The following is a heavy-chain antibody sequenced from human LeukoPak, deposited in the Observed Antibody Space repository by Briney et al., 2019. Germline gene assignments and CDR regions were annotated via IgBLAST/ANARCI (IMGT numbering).Heavy chain of an antibody. CDR1: GDSVSSNSAA. CDR3: ARDHRVVAAAHGGFDY. J-gene: IGHJ4*02. D-gene: IGHD6-13*01. V-gene: IGHV6-1*01. Sequence: SQTLSLTCAISGDSVSSNSAAWNWIRRSPSRGLEWLGRTYYRSKWYNDYAVSVKSRITINPDTSKNQFSLQLNSVTPEDTAVYYCARDHRVVAAAHGGFDYWGQGTLVTVSS. CDR2: TYYRSKWYN.